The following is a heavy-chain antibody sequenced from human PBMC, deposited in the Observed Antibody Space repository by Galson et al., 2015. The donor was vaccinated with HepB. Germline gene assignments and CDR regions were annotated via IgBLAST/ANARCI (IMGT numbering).Heavy chain of an antibody. Sequence: SLRLSCAASGFTFDDFAMHWVRQAPGKGLEWVSGITWNNNSIGYADSVKGRFTISRDKAKNSLYLQMNSLRAEDTALYYCAKAIGRLWFGELSQYFQHWGQGTLVTVSS. CDR3: AKAIGRLWFGELSQYFQH. D-gene: IGHD3-10*01. J-gene: IGHJ1*01. V-gene: IGHV3-9*01. CDR2: ITWNNNSI. CDR1: GFTFDDFA.